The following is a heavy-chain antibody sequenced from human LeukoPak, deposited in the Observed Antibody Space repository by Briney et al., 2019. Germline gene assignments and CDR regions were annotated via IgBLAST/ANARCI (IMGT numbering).Heavy chain of an antibody. V-gene: IGHV4-31*11. CDR1: GGSISSGGYS. D-gene: IGHD3-10*01. J-gene: IGHJ6*02. CDR2: IYYTGSV. CDR3: ARDHSYYFGSQTSTLDV. Sequence: SQTLSLTCAVSGGSISSGGYSWSWIRQPPGEGLEWIGYIYYTGSVDYNASLKSRLTISLDTSKNRFSLKLNSVTAADTAVYYCARDHSYYFGSQTSTLDVWGQGTAVTVSS.